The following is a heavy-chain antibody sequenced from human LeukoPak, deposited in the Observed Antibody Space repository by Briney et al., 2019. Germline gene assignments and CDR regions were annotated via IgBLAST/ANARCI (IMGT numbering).Heavy chain of an antibody. CDR3: ARPRDGYNLVAFDI. Sequence: GGSLRLSCAASGFTFSTYSISWVRQAPGKGLEWVSGITSSSTIYYADSVKGRFTISRDNAKNSLYLQMNSLRAEDTAVYYCARPRDGYNLVAFDIWGQGTMVSVSS. CDR1: GFTFSTYS. J-gene: IGHJ3*02. CDR2: ITSSSTI. V-gene: IGHV3-69-1*01. D-gene: IGHD5-24*01.